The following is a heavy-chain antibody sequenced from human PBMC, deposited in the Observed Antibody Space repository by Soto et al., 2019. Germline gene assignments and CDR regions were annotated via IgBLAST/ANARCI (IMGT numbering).Heavy chain of an antibody. Sequence: QVQLVQSGAEVKKPGSSVKVSCKASGGTVSSYAISWVRQAPGQGLEWMGGFIPIFGTANYAHKFQGSVRITADESTSTAYMELSSLRSEDTAVYYCAREKGGKYCSCTSSKNYFDYWGQGTPVTVSS. D-gene: IGHD2-2*01. CDR3: AREKGGKYCSCTSSKNYFDY. J-gene: IGHJ4*02. V-gene: IGHV1-69*01. CDR1: GGTVSSYA. CDR2: FIPIFGTA.